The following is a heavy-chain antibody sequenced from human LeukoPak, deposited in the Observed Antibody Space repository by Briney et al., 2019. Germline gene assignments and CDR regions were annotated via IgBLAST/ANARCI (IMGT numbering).Heavy chain of an antibody. CDR2: IYYSGST. CDR1: GGSISSGGYY. D-gene: IGHD3-10*01. CDR3: ARDWWFGELSYPYGMDV. J-gene: IGHJ6*02. Sequence: SETLSLTCTVSGGSISSGGYYWSWIRQHPGKGLEWIGYIYYSGSTYYNPSLKSRVTISVDTSKNQFSLKLSSVTAADTAVYYCARDWWFGELSYPYGMDVWGQGTTVTVSS. V-gene: IGHV4-31*03.